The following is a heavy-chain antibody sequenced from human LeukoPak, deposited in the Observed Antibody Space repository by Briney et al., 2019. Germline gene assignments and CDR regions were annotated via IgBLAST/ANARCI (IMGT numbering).Heavy chain of an antibody. CDR1: GFMFSKYS. CDR3: ATDRDNSDWQKRFDS. D-gene: IGHD2-21*02. V-gene: IGHV3-21*01. J-gene: IGHJ4*02. CDR2: ISSFSSYI. Sequence: GGSLRLSCAASGFMFSKYSMNWVRQAPGKGLEWVSSISSFSSYIHYADSVKGRFTISRDNAKNSLHLQMNSLRAEDTAVYYCATDRDNSDWQKRFDSWGQGTLVTVSS.